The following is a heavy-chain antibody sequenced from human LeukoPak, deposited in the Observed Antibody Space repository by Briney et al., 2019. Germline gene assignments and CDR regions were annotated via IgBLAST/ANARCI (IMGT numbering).Heavy chain of an antibody. Sequence: PSETLSLTCTVSGGSMTSYYWSWIRQPPGKGLEWIAYIYYSGGTNYNPSLKSRVTISVNTSKNQFSLKLSSMTAADTAVYYCARHARSTFSTSWYDSWGQGTLVTVSS. J-gene: IGHJ5*01. D-gene: IGHD2-2*01. V-gene: IGHV4-59*08. CDR3: ARHARSTFSTSWYDS. CDR1: GGSMTSYY. CDR2: IYYSGGT.